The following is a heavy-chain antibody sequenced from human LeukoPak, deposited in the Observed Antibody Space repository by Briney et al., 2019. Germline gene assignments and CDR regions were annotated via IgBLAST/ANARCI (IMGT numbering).Heavy chain of an antibody. Sequence: GGSLRLSCAASGFTFSGHWMSWVRQAPGKGLEWVSNINQGGSDKYYVDSVKGRFTISRDNANNLLYLQMNSLRGEDTAVYYCTRDRSRAEDDWGQGTLVTVSS. D-gene: IGHD1-14*01. CDR1: GFTFSGHW. V-gene: IGHV3-7*01. CDR3: TRDRSRAEDD. CDR2: INQGGSDK. J-gene: IGHJ4*02.